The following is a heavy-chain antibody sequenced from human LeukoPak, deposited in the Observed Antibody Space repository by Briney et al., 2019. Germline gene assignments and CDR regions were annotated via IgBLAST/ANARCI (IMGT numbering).Heavy chain of an antibody. D-gene: IGHD1-26*01. CDR3: ARDDKWEQRFYYYGMDV. Sequence: GRSLRLSCAASGFTFSSYAMHWVRQAPGKGLEWVAVISYDGSNKFYTDSVKGRFTISRDNSKKTLYLQMNSLRAEDTAVYYCARDDKWEQRFYYYGMDVWGQGTTVTVSS. J-gene: IGHJ6*02. V-gene: IGHV3-30-3*01. CDR2: ISYDGSNK. CDR1: GFTFSSYA.